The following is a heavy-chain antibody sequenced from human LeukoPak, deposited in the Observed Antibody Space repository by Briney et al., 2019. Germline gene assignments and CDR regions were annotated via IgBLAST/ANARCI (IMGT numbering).Heavy chain of an antibody. CDR2: ISAYDGRT. CDR3: ARGSGRLYHFDY. CDR1: GFAFNKYG. J-gene: IGHJ4*02. Sequence: ASVKVSCKASGFAFNKYGFSWVRQAPGQGPEWLGWISAYDGRTNYAQNLQGRLTLTTDTSTTTAYMELRSLTSDDTAVYYCARGSGRLYHFDYWGQGTLVTVSS. V-gene: IGHV1-18*01. D-gene: IGHD2-8*01.